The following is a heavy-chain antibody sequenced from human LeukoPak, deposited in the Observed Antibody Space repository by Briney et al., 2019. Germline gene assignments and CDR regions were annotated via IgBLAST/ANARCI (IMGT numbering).Heavy chain of an antibody. Sequence: GGSLRLSCAASGFTFSDYYMSWIRQAPGKGLEWVSYISSSSSYTNYADSVKGRFTISRDNAKNSLYLQMNSLRAEDTAVCYCVRASMRMTTAGLVDYWGQGTLVTVSS. CDR2: ISSSSSYT. J-gene: IGHJ4*02. D-gene: IGHD6-13*01. V-gene: IGHV3-11*05. CDR3: VRASMRMTTAGLVDY. CDR1: GFTFSDYY.